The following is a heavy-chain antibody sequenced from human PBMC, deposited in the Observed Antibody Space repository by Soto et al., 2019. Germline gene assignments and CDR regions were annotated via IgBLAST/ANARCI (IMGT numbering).Heavy chain of an antibody. CDR3: ASGTAWTDDQ. J-gene: IGHJ4*02. Sequence: QLQLQESGPGLVKPSETLSLTYTASGDSISNSRYSWGWIRQPPGKGLEWIGTVYYSGRTYYNPSLKRRVTITVDDLKIQFSLKLNSVTAADTAVYYCASGTAWTDDQWGQGLLVTVSS. CDR1: GDSISNSRYS. V-gene: IGHV4-39*01. D-gene: IGHD1-1*01. CDR2: VYYSGRT.